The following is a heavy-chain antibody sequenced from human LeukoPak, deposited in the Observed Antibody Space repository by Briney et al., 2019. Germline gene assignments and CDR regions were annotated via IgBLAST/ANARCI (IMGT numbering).Heavy chain of an antibody. J-gene: IGHJ4*02. CDR2: IDIDGSST. CDR1: GFTFSSYW. V-gene: IGHV3-74*01. D-gene: IGHD3-3*02. Sequence: QTGGSLRLSCAASGFTFSSYWMHWVRQAPGKGLAWVSRIDIDGSSTRYADSVKGRFTISRDNAKNTLYLQMNGLRAEDTAVYYCARPLASGPDFWGQGTLVTVSS. CDR3: ARPLASGPDF.